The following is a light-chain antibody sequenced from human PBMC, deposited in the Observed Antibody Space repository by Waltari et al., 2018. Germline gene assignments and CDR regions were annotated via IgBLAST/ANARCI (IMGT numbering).Light chain of an antibody. CDR2: AAS. Sequence: EIVITQSPATLSVSPGERATLSCRASQSVSSNLAWYQQRPGRAPRLLIYAASARATGIPARFSGSGSGTEFTLTISSLQSEDFAIYFCQQYDNWPLTFGQGTKLEIK. CDR3: QQYDNWPLT. V-gene: IGKV3-15*01. CDR1: QSVSSN. J-gene: IGKJ2*01.